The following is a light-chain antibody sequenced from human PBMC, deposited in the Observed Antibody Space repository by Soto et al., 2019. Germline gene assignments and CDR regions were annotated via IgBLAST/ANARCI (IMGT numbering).Light chain of an antibody. V-gene: IGKV3D-7*01. Sequence: PGERVTLSCRASQRVISSYLTWYQQKPGQAPRLLIYGASTRATGIPARFSGSGSGTDFTLTISSLQPEDFAVYYCQQDYNLPPLTFGGGTKVEIK. CDR3: QQDYNLPPLT. CDR1: QRVISSY. CDR2: GAS. J-gene: IGKJ4*01.